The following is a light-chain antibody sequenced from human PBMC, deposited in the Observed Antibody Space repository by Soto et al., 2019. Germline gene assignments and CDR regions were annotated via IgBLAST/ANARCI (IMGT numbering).Light chain of an antibody. CDR2: DVS. CDR3: SSYTSSSSNWV. Sequence: QSVLIQPASVSGSPGQSITISCTGTSSDVGGYNYVSWYQQHPGKAPKLMIYDVSNRPSGVSNRFSGSKSGNTASLTISGLQAEDEADYYCSSYTSSSSNWVFGGGTQLTVL. J-gene: IGLJ3*02. V-gene: IGLV2-14*01. CDR1: SSDVGGYNY.